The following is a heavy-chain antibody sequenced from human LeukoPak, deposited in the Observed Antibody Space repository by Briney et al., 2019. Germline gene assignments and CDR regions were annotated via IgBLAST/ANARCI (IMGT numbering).Heavy chain of an antibody. D-gene: IGHD4-17*01. Sequence: GGSLRLSCAASGFTFSSYAMSWVRRAPGKGLEWVSAISGSGGSTYYADSVKGRFTISRDNSKNTLYLQMNSLRAEDAAVYYCAKDLDDGDYRGDFDYWGQGTLVTVSS. CDR2: ISGSGGST. V-gene: IGHV3-23*01. CDR1: GFTFSSYA. J-gene: IGHJ4*02. CDR3: AKDLDDGDYRGDFDY.